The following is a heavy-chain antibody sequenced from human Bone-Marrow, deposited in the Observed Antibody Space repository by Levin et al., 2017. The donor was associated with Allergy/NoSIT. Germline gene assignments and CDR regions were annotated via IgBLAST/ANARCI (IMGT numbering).Heavy chain of an antibody. J-gene: IGHJ3*02. Sequence: GGSLRLSCAASGFTLSSYWMTWVRQAPGEGLEWVANIREDGGLSYYVDSVKGRFTISRDNAQNSLYLQMNSRRVEDTAVYYCARDLTVTAGEKFCYACDIWGQGTLVTVSS. CDR2: IREDGGLS. CDR3: ARDLTVTAGEKFCYACDI. D-gene: IGHD2-21*02. CDR1: GFTLSSYW. V-gene: IGHV3-7*01.